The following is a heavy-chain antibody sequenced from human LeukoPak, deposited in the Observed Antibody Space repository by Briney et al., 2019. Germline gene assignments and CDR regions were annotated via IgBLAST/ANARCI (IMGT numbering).Heavy chain of an antibody. CDR1: GYIFSSYW. CDR2: IYPGDSDT. D-gene: IGHD6-13*01. J-gene: IGHJ4*02. CDR3: ARRGWTAAAASYYFDY. Sequence: KPGESLKISCQGSGYIFSSYWIGWVRQLPGKGLEWMGIIYPGDSDTRYSPSFQGQVTISADKSISTAYLQWSSLKASDTAMYYCARRGWTAAAASYYFDYWGQGTLVTVSS. V-gene: IGHV5-51*03.